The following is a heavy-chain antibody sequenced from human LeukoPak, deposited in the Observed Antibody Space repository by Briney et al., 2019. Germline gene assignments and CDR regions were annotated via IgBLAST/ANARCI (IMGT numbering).Heavy chain of an antibody. Sequence: GGSLRLSCAASGFTFSSYSMNWVRQAPGRGLEWVSYISSSSSTIYYADSVKGRFTISRDNSKNTLYLQMNSLRAEDTAVYYCAKVGIVGATPAPFDYWGQGTLVTVSS. CDR3: AKVGIVGATPAPFDY. J-gene: IGHJ4*02. CDR1: GFTFSSYS. V-gene: IGHV3-48*01. CDR2: ISSSSSTI. D-gene: IGHD1-26*01.